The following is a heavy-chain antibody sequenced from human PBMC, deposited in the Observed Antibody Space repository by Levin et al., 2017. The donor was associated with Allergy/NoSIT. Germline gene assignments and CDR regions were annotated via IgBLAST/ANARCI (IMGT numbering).Heavy chain of an antibody. J-gene: IGHJ4*02. CDR3: ARDDEGDVPPDLDY. CDR2: VSDSGST. Sequence: SSETLSLTCSVSAASITTYHWNWIRQPPGKRLEWIGYVSDSGSTKYNPSLKNRVTISVDTSKRQSSLKVTSVSAADSAVYYCARDDEGDVPPDLDYWGQGTLVTVSS. V-gene: IGHV4-59*01. CDR1: AASITTYH. D-gene: IGHD4-17*01.